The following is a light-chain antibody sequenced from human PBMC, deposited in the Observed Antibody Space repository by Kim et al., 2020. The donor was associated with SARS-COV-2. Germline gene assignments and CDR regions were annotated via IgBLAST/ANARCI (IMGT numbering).Light chain of an antibody. V-gene: IGKV1-5*03. Sequence: AYVGARVAIAGGARERSDAWLAWYQEKPGEGPNLLSYKASSLQRGGPSGFSGSGSGTQFTRTISSLQPDDFATYYRLQSNSYPYTFGKGSKLEI. CDR1: ERSDAW. J-gene: IGKJ2*01. CDR2: KAS. CDR3: LQSNSYPYT.